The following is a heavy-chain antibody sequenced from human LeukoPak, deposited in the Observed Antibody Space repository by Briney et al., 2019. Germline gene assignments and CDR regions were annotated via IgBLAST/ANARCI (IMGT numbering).Heavy chain of an antibody. CDR3: ARVVGAAEFDY. CDR2: IYPSGST. D-gene: IGHD1-26*01. Sequence: PSQTLSLTCTVSGGSISSGSDYWSWIRQPAGKELEWIGRIYPSGSTNYNPSLKSRVTISVDTSKNQFSLKLSSVTAADTAVYYCARVVGAAEFDYWGQGTLVTVSS. V-gene: IGHV4-61*02. J-gene: IGHJ4*02. CDR1: GGSISSGSDY.